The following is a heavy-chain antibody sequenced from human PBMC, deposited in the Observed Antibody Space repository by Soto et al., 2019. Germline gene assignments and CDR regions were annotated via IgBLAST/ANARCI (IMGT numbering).Heavy chain of an antibody. V-gene: IGHV1-69*08. CDR1: GGTFSSYT. D-gene: IGHD2-15*01. CDR2: IIPILGIA. Sequence: QVQLVQSGAEVKKPGSSVKVSCKASGGTFSSYTISWVRQAPGQGLEWMGRIIPILGIANYAQKFQGRVTMTADKSTSTAYMELSSLRSEDTAVYYCARDRYCSGGSCYSGPTEGYYMDVWGKGTTVTVSS. J-gene: IGHJ6*03. CDR3: ARDRYCSGGSCYSGPTEGYYMDV.